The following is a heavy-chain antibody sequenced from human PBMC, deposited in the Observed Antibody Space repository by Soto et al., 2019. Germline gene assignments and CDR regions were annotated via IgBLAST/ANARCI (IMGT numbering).Heavy chain of an antibody. V-gene: IGHV1-69*13. CDR1: GGTFSSYA. CDR2: IIPIFGTA. D-gene: IGHD2-8*01. CDR3: ARGSEVLMVYAMRGYAFDI. J-gene: IGHJ3*02. Sequence: SVKVSCKASGGTFSSYAISWVRQAPGQGLEWMGGIIPIFGTANYAQKFQGRVTITADESTSTAYMELSSLRSEDTAVYYCARGSEVLMVYAMRGYAFDIWGQGTMVTVSS.